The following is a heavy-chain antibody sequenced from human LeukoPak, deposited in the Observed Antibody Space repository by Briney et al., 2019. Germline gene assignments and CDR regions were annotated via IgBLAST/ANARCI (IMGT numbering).Heavy chain of an antibody. CDR1: GNTFIGYW. D-gene: IGHD3-10*01. Sequence: GASVKVSCKASGNTFIGYWIHWVRQAPGQGLEWMGAINPRGDATIGAQKFQGRVTTTRDTSTSTVYIELSSLRSEDTAVYYCATEGYYYGPRADFNYWGQGTLVTVSS. CDR3: ATEGYYYGPRADFNY. V-gene: IGHV1-46*01. CDR2: INPRGDAT. J-gene: IGHJ4*02.